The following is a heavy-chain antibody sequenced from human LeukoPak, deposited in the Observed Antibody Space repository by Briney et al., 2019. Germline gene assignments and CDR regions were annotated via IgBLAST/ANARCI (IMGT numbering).Heavy chain of an antibody. Sequence: GASVTVSCKASGNTFTTGQLHWVRQAPGQGLEWMGIINPSGGSTSYAQKFQGRVTMTRDTSTGTVYMELSSLRSEDTALYYCAREYGTGGLDYWGQGTLGTVSS. D-gene: IGHD2-8*02. CDR1: GNTFTTGQ. CDR2: INPSGGST. V-gene: IGHV1-46*01. J-gene: IGHJ4*02. CDR3: AREYGTGGLDY.